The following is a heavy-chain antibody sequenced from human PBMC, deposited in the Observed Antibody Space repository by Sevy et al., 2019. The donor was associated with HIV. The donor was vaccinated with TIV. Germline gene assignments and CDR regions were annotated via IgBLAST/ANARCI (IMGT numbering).Heavy chain of an antibody. CDR1: GFSFGDYA. V-gene: IGHV3-49*04. D-gene: IGHD1-26*01. Sequence: GGSLRLSCTASGFSFGDYAMNWVRQAPGKGLEWVAFLKNKARGGTLDHAASVKGRFTISRHDSKSIVYLQMNDLRTEDTGVYYCTRLKGAQSIFDYWGQRALVTVSS. J-gene: IGHJ4*02. CDR3: TRLKGAQSIFDY. CDR2: LKNKARGGTL.